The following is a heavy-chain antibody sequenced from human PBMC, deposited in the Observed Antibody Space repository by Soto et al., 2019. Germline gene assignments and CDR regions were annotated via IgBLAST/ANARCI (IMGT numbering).Heavy chain of an antibody. CDR1: GFSLSTSGVG. V-gene: IGHV2-5*02. J-gene: IGHJ4*02. Sequence: QITLKESGPTLVKPTQTLTLTCTFSGFSLSTSGVGVGWIRQPPGKALEWLALIYWDDAKHYSPSLKSRLTNTQDPSKNQVVLIMTNMDPVDTATYYCAHKGGGDRILDYWGQGTLVTVSS. CDR2: IYWDDAK. CDR3: AHKGGGDRILDY. D-gene: IGHD3-16*01.